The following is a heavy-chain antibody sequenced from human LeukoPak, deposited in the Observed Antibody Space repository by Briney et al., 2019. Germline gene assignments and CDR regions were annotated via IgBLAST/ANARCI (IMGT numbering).Heavy chain of an antibody. CDR1: GFTFSSYS. V-gene: IGHV3-21*01. CDR2: ISSSSSYI. CDR3: ARDHPLLGHRGAFDI. D-gene: IGHD1-14*01. J-gene: IGHJ3*02. Sequence: GGSLRLSCAASGFTFSSYSMNWVRQAPGKGLEWVSSISSSSSYIYYADSVKGRFTISRDNAKNSLYLQMNSLRAEDTAVYYCARDHPLLGHRGAFDIWGQGTMVTVSS.